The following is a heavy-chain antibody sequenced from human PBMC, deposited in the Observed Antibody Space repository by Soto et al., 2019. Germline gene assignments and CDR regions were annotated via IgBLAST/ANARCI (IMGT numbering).Heavy chain of an antibody. D-gene: IGHD1-1*01. V-gene: IGHV4-4*02. Sequence: SETLSLTCAVSGGSISSSNWWSWVRQPPGKGLEWIGEIYHSGSTNYNPSLKSRVTISVDKSKNQFSLKLSSVTAADTAVYYCAVGRLGTGVSPRGCGPWGQGTLGTGSS. CDR1: GGSISSSNW. CDR2: IYHSGST. CDR3: AVGRLGTGVSPRGCGP. J-gene: IGHJ5*02.